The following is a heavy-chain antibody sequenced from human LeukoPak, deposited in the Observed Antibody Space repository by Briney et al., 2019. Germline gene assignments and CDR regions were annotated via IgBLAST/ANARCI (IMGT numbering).Heavy chain of an antibody. V-gene: IGHV5-51*01. J-gene: IGHJ6*03. D-gene: IGHD5-24*01. Sequence: GESLKISCQSSGYSFSTYWIGWVRQMPGKGLEWMGFIYPGDSYPRYSPAFQGQVTISADKYISSAYLQWSSLKPSDTAVYYCAKVVELATLTGDSYTYSYHMDVWGKGTAVTVSS. CDR1: GYSFSTYW. CDR2: IYPGDSYP. CDR3: AKVVELATLTGDSYTYSYHMDV.